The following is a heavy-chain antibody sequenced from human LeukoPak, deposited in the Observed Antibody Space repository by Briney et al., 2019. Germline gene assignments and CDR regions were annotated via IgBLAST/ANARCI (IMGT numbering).Heavy chain of an antibody. CDR3: ARTPGSYYYYYYMDV. D-gene: IGHD1-26*01. CDR1: GGSFSGYY. J-gene: IGHJ6*03. V-gene: IGHV4-34*01. CDR2: INHSGST. Sequence: SSETLSLTCAVYGGSFSGYYWSWIRQPPGKGLEWIGEINHSGSTNYNPSPKSRVTISVDTSKNQFSLKLSSVTAADTAVYYCARTPGSYYYYYYMDVWGKGTTVTVSS.